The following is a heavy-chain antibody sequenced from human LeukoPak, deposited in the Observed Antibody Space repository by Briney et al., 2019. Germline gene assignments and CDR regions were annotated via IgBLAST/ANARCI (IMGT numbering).Heavy chain of an antibody. CDR1: GFTFSSYS. CDR2: ISSSSSYI. Sequence: GGSLRLSCAASGFTFSSYSMNWVRQAPGKGLEWVSSISSSSSYIYYADSVKGRFTISRDNAKNSLYLQMNSPRAEDTAVYYCARDSLAVAGLGDAFDIWGQGTMVTVSS. V-gene: IGHV3-21*01. CDR3: ARDSLAVAGLGDAFDI. D-gene: IGHD6-19*01. J-gene: IGHJ3*02.